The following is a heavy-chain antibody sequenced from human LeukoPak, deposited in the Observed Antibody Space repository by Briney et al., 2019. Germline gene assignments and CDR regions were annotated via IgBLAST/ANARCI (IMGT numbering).Heavy chain of an antibody. Sequence: GLEWIGYIYYSGSTNYNPSLKSRVTISVDTSKNQFSLKLSSVTAADTAVYYCARGGGATSYWGQGTLVTVSS. CDR2: IYYSGST. CDR3: ARGGGATSY. V-gene: IGHV4-59*01. J-gene: IGHJ4*02. D-gene: IGHD1-26*01.